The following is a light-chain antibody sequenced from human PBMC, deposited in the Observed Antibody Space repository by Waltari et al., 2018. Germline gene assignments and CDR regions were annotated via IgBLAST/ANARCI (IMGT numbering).Light chain of an antibody. CDR2: WAS. Sequence: DIVMTKSPDYLAVSLGERATINCKSSQSVLYSSNDKNYLAWYQQKPRQPPRLLIYWASTRESGVPDRFSGSGSGTDFTLTISSLQAEDVAVYYCQQYYSGPRTFGQGTKVEIK. CDR3: QQYYSGPRT. J-gene: IGKJ1*01. V-gene: IGKV4-1*01. CDR1: QSVLYSSNDKNY.